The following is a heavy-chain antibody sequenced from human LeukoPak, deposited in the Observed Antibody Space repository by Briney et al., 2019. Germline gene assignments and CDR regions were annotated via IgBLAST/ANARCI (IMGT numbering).Heavy chain of an antibody. CDR3: ATFDGLTAISY. V-gene: IGHV3-21*01. D-gene: IGHD2-21*02. CDR1: GIIFENYY. CDR2: IDRRSTYI. Sequence: GGSLRLSCAASGIIFENYYMTWVRQSPEKGLEWVSSIDRRSTYIHYMDSVRGRFTVSRDNAKNSLYLQMNNLRAEDSAVYCCATFDGLTAISYWGQGSLVTVSS. J-gene: IGHJ1*01.